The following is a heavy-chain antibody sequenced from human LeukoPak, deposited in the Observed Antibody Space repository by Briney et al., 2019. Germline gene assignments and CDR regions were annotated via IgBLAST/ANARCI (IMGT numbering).Heavy chain of an antibody. V-gene: IGHV3-21*01. J-gene: IGHJ4*02. Sequence: PGGSLRLSCAASGFTFSSYSMNWVRQAPGKGLKWVSSISSSSSYIYYAGSVKGRFAISRDNAKNSLYLQMNSLRAEDTALYYCAREVSEGFDFWGQGTLVTVSS. CDR1: GFTFSSYS. CDR3: AREVSEGFDF. CDR2: ISSSSSYI. D-gene: IGHD3-22*01.